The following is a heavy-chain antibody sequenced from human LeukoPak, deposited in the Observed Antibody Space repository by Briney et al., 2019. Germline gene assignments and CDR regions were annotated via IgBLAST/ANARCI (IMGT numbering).Heavy chain of an antibody. D-gene: IGHD5-18*01. CDR3: ARANGYGLLDY. V-gene: IGHV4-59*12. CDR2: LSYNRGT. CDR1: GDSITDSY. J-gene: IGHJ4*02. Sequence: PSETLSLTCTVSGDSITDSYWSWIRQAPGTGLEWIGYLSYNRGTNYNPSLQSRVTISIDTSKNQFSLKLSSVTAADTAVYYCARANGYGLLDYWGQGTLVTVSS.